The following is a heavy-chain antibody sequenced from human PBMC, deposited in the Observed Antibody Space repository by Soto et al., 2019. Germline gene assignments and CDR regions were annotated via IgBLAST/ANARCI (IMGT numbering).Heavy chain of an antibody. CDR1: GYSFTSYP. CDR3: TRGNNGLGDY. V-gene: IGHV1-3*04. D-gene: IGHD1-1*01. Sequence: ASVKVSCKTSGYSFTSYPVHWVRQAPGQRLEWMGWINTANGDTKYSQTFQGRITITRDTSASAAYMEVSSLRSEDSAVYYCTRGNNGLGDYWGQGTLVTVSS. CDR2: INTANGDT. J-gene: IGHJ4*02.